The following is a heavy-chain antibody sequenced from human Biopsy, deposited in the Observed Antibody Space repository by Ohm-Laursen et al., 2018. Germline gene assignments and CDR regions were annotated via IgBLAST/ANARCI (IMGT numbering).Heavy chain of an antibody. CDR3: AKGRSGGTGHGNWFDP. CDR2: VTGSGRGT. CDR1: GFTFSGYA. Sequence: SLRLSCAASGFTFSGYAMSWVRQGPEKGLEWVSVVTGSGRGTYYTDSVKGRFSISRDNSKNTLYLQMNSLRVEDKAVYYCAKGRSGGTGHGNWFDPWGQGTLVIVSS. V-gene: IGHV3-23*01. J-gene: IGHJ5*02. D-gene: IGHD3-10*01.